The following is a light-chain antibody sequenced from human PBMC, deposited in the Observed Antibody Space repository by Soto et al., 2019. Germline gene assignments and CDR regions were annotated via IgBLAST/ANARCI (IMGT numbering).Light chain of an antibody. CDR1: ESINIW. V-gene: IGKV1-5*03. J-gene: IGKJ1*01. CDR3: QQYHIHST. CDR2: KAS. Sequence: DIQMTQSPSTLSASVGDRVTITCRASESINIWLAWFQQKPGKAPKLLISKASTLESGVPSRFSGSGSGTEFTLTISSLQPDDFATYHYQQYHIHSTFGQGTKVEVK.